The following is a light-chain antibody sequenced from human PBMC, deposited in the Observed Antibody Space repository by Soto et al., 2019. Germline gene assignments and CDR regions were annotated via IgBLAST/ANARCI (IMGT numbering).Light chain of an antibody. CDR1: SSDVGGYNH. V-gene: IGLV2-8*01. J-gene: IGLJ1*01. Sequence: QSVLIQPPSASGSPGQSVTMSCTGSSSDVGGYNHVSWYQQHPGKAPKVVIYEVTKRPSGVPDRFSGSKSGNTASLTVSGLQAEDEADYYCSSYATSNNYVFGSGTKVTVL. CDR2: EVT. CDR3: SSYATSNNYV.